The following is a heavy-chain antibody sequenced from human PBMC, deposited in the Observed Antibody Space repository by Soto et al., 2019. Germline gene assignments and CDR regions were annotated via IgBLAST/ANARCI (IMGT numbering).Heavy chain of an antibody. J-gene: IGHJ6*02. CDR2: IYYSGST. CDR1: GGPISSSSYY. CDR3: ARTSRDGYNWDYYYGMDV. D-gene: IGHD5-12*01. Sequence: PSETLSLTCTVSGGPISSSSYYWGWIRQPPGKGLEWIGSIYYSGSTYYNPSLKSRVTISVDTSKNQFSLKLSSVTAADTAVYYCARTSRDGYNWDYYYGMDVWGQGTTVTVS. V-gene: IGHV4-39*01.